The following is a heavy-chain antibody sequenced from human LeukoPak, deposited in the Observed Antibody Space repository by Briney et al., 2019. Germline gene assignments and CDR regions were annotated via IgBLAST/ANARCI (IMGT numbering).Heavy chain of an antibody. V-gene: IGHV1-46*01. CDR3: ARSGGSLIQLWLRGNYDAVDI. D-gene: IGHD5-18*01. CDR2: INPSDGST. CDR1: GCSFTNYY. Sequence: ASVKVSCKASGCSFTNYYMHWVRQAPGQGLEWMGVINPSDGSTSYAQKFQGTVTMTRDMSTTTVYMGLSSLRSEDTAVYFCARSGGSLIQLWLRGNYDAVDIWGQGTMVTVSS. J-gene: IGHJ3*02.